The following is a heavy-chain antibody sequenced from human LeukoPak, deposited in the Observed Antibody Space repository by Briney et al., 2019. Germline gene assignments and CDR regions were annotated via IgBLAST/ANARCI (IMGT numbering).Heavy chain of an antibody. Sequence: GGSLRLSCAASGFTFSTYSMNWVRQAPGKGLEWVSSISSSRDHIYYADSVKGRFTISRDNAENSLHLQMSSLRAEDTAVYYCAREGYDLSQDYFAMDVWGQGTTVTVSS. CDR1: GFTFSTYS. CDR2: ISSSRDHI. V-gene: IGHV3-21*01. D-gene: IGHD3/OR15-3a*01. J-gene: IGHJ6*02. CDR3: AREGYDLSQDYFAMDV.